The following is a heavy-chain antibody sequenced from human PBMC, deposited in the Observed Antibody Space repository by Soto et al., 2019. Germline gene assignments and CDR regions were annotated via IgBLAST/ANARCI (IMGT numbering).Heavy chain of an antibody. Sequence: AENLSLTCALSGGSISISNWWRWVRQPPGKGLEWIGESYHSGSTNYNPSLKSRVTISVDKSENQFSLKLSSVAAAETAVYYCASLGGDTTNYFDYWGQGTMVTVSS. CDR3: ASLGGDTTNYFDY. CDR1: GGSISISNW. CDR2: SYHSGST. V-gene: IGHV4-4*02. J-gene: IGHJ4*02. D-gene: IGHD1-26*01.